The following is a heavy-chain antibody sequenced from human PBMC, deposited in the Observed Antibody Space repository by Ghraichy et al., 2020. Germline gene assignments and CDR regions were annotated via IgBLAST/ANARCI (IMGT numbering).Heavy chain of an antibody. Sequence: GESLNISCAASGYTFSNYGMHWVRQAPGKGLEWMALIWYDGTNKYYADSVKGRFTISRDNSKNTLYLQMNSLRAEDTAVYFCARDRGYCSGGSCYETSAYFQHGGQGTLVNVS. CDR1: GYTFSNYG. J-gene: IGHJ1*01. V-gene: IGHV3-33*01. CDR2: IWYDGTNK. D-gene: IGHD2-15*01. CDR3: ARDRGYCSGGSCYETSAYFQH.